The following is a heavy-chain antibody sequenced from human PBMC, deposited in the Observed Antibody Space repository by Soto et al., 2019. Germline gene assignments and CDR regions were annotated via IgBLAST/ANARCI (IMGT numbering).Heavy chain of an antibody. Sequence: SETLSLTCTVSGGSIRSYYWSWIRQPPGKGLEWIGYIYYSGSTNYNPSLKSRVTISVDTSKNQFSLKVSSVTAADTAVYYCARGGTHEHLAATWGQGTLVTVSS. CDR1: GGSIRSYY. CDR3: ARGGTHEHLAAT. CDR2: IYYSGST. D-gene: IGHD2-21*01. V-gene: IGHV4-59*01. J-gene: IGHJ4*02.